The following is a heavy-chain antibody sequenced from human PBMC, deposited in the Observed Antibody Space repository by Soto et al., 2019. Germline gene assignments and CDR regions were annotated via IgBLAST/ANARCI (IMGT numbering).Heavy chain of an antibody. Sequence: PSETLSLTCTVSGGSISSGDYYWSWIRQPPGKGLEWIGYIYYSGSTYYNPSLKSRVTISVDTSKNQFSLKLSSVTAADTAVYYCARDSAGYDFWSGYSPGYYYYGMDVWGQGTTVT. CDR1: GGSISSGDYY. CDR3: ARDSAGYDFWSGYSPGYYYYGMDV. D-gene: IGHD3-3*01. CDR2: IYYSGST. V-gene: IGHV4-30-4*01. J-gene: IGHJ6*02.